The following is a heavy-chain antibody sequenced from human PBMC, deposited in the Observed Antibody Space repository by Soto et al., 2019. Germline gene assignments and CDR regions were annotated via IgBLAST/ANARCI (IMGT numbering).Heavy chain of an antibody. V-gene: IGHV3-7*03. CDR2: IKPDGSAT. CDR3: FGGNGGPQ. CDR1: DFNFRNYW. D-gene: IGHD3-16*01. J-gene: IGHJ4*02. Sequence: GGSLRLSCATSDFNFRNYWMNWVRQAPGKGLEWVANIKPDGSATYYVDSVKGRFTISRDNVRNSVSLQVNSLRVEDTAVYFCFGGNGGPQWGQGTLVTVSS.